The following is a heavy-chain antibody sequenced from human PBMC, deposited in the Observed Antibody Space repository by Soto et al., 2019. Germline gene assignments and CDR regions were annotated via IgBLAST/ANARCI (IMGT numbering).Heavy chain of an antibody. CDR1: GYTFTGYY. D-gene: IGHD2-21*02. CDR3: ARDLEGIVVVTAIFDY. V-gene: IGHV1-2*02. Sequence: GASVKVSCKASGYTFTGYYMHWVRQAPGQGLEWMGWINPNSGGTNYAQKFQGRVTMTRDTSISTAYMELSRLRSDDTAVYYCARDLEGIVVVTAIFDYWGQGTLVTVSS. J-gene: IGHJ4*02. CDR2: INPNSGGT.